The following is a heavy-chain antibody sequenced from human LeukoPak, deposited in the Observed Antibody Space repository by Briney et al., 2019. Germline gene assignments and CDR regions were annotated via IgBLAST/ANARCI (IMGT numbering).Heavy chain of an antibody. CDR3: AAGGGTTIVVPPFDY. D-gene: IGHD3-22*01. V-gene: IGHV1-69*13. CDR1: GGTFSSYA. J-gene: IGHJ4*02. Sequence: SVKVSCQASGGTFSSYAISWVRQAPGQGLEWMGGIIPIFGTANYAQKFQGRVTITADESTSTAYMELSSLRSEDTAVYYCAAGGGTTIVVPPFDYWGQGTLVTVSS. CDR2: IIPIFGTA.